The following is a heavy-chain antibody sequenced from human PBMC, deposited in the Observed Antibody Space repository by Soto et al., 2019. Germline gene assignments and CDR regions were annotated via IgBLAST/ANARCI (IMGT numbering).Heavy chain of an antibody. CDR3: ARVLAVAGVTYFDY. D-gene: IGHD6-19*01. CDR2: IYSGGST. V-gene: IGHV3-66*01. Sequence: EVQLVESGGGLVQPGGSLRLSCAASGFTVSSNYMSWVRQAPGKGLEWVSVIYSGGSTYYADSVKGRFTISRDNSKNTLYLQVNSLRAEDTAVYYCARVLAVAGVTYFDYWGQGTLVTVSS. CDR1: GFTVSSNY. J-gene: IGHJ4*02.